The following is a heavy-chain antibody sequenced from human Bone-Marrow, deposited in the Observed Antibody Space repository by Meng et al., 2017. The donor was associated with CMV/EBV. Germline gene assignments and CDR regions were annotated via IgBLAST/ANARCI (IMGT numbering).Heavy chain of an antibody. Sequence: GGSLRLSCAASGFTFSSYAMSWVRQAPGKGLEWVSAISGSGGSTYYADSVKGRFTISRDNSKNTLYLQMNSLRAEDTAVYYCAKLNGIVVVPAVMGAFDIWGQGTMVTASS. CDR3: AKLNGIVVVPAVMGAFDI. V-gene: IGHV3-23*01. D-gene: IGHD2-2*01. J-gene: IGHJ3*02. CDR1: GFTFSSYA. CDR2: ISGSGGST.